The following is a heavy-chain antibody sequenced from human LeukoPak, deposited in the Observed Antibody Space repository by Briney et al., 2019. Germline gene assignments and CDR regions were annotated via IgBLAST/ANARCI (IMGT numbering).Heavy chain of an antibody. V-gene: IGHV1-8*01. CDR3: AVEYSSSSYFDY. D-gene: IGHD6-6*01. Sequence: GASVKVSCKASGYTFTSYDINWVRQAPGQGLEWMGGMNPNSGNTGYAQKFQGRVTMTRNTSISTAYMELSSLRFEDTAVYYCAVEYSSSSYFDYWGQGTLVTVSS. J-gene: IGHJ4*02. CDR1: GYTFTSYD. CDR2: MNPNSGNT.